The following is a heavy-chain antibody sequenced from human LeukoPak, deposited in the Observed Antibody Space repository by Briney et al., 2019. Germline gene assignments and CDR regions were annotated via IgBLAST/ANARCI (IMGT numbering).Heavy chain of an antibody. V-gene: IGHV4-59*01. D-gene: IGHD3-10*01. CDR3: ARVPYHGSGPEDFDY. CDR1: GGSISSYY. J-gene: IGHJ4*02. CDR2: IYYSGST. Sequence: PSETLSLTCTVSGGSISSYYWSWIRQPPGKGLEWVGYIYYSGSTNYTPSLKSRVTVSVDTSKNKFSLKLSSVTAADTAVYYCARVPYHGSGPEDFDYWGQGTLVTVSS.